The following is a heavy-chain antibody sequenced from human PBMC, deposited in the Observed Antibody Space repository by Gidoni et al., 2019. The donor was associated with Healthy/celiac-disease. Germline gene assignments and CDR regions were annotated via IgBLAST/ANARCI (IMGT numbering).Heavy chain of an antibody. Sequence: EVQLVESGGGLVKPGGSLRLSCAASGFTFSSYSMNWVRQAPGKGLEWVSSISSSSSYIYYEDSVKGRFTISRDNAKNSLYLQMNSLRAEDTAVYYCARHNWETHDAFDIWGQGTMVTVSS. D-gene: IGHD1-20*01. V-gene: IGHV3-21*01. CDR3: ARHNWETHDAFDI. CDR1: GFTFSSYS. CDR2: ISSSSSYI. J-gene: IGHJ3*02.